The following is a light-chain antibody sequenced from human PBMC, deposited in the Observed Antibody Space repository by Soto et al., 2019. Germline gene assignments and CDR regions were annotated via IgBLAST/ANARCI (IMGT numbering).Light chain of an antibody. Sequence: DIQMTQSPSSLSASVGDRVTITCRASQSISNWLAWHQQKPGKAPKLLIYAASSLQSGVPSRFSGSGSGTDFTLTISSLQPEDFATYYCQQSYSTPGLFGQGTKVDIK. V-gene: IGKV1-39*01. CDR3: QQSYSTPGL. CDR2: AAS. CDR1: QSISNW. J-gene: IGKJ1*01.